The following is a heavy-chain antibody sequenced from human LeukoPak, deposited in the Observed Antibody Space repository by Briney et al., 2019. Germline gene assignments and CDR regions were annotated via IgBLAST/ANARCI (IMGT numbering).Heavy chain of an antibody. D-gene: IGHD6-13*01. V-gene: IGHV3-23*01. CDR1: GFTFSSYA. CDR3: AKSTSGYSSSWYDY. CDR2: ISGSGGST. J-gene: IGHJ4*02. Sequence: GGSLRLSCAASGFTFSSYAMSWVRQAPGRGLEWVSAISGSGGSTYYADSVKGRFTISRDNSKNTLYLQMNSLRAEDTAVYYCAKSTSGYSSSWYDYWGQGTLVTVSS.